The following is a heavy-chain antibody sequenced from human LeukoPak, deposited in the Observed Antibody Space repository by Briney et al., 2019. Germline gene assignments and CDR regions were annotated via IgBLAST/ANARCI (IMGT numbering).Heavy chain of an antibody. CDR1: GFTVSSNY. CDR2: IYSGGST. D-gene: IGHD3-22*01. CDR3: ASLGYDRDSSGYYYVY. J-gene: IGHJ4*02. V-gene: IGHV3-66*01. Sequence: TGGSLRLSCAASGFTVSSNYMSWVRQAPGKGLEWVSVIYSGGSTYYADSVKGRFTISRDNSKNTLYLQMNSLRAEDTAVYYCASLGYDRDSSGYYYVYWGQGTLVTVSS.